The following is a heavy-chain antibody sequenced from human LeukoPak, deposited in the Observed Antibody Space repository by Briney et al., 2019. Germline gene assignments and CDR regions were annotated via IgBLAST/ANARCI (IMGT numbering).Heavy chain of an antibody. J-gene: IGHJ6*03. V-gene: IGHV4-39*07. CDR3: ARGAAADSLYYYYYYYMDV. CDR1: GGSISSSSYY. Sequence: SETLSLTCTVSGGSISSSSYYWGWIRQPPGKGLEWIGSIYYSGSTYYNPSLESRVTISVDTSKNQFSLKLSSVTAADTAVYYCARGAAADSLYYYYYYYMDVWGKGTTVTISS. D-gene: IGHD6-13*01. CDR2: IYYSGST.